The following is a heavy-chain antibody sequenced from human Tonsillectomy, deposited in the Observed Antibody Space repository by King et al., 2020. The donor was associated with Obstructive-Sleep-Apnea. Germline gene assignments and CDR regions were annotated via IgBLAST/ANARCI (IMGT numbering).Heavy chain of an antibody. CDR1: GFTFKNYV. Sequence: VQLVESGGGLVQPGGSLRLSCAVSGFTFKNYVMNWVRQAPGKGLDWVSTLRGRDGSTYYADSVKGRFTISRDNSKNTLYLQMNSLRVEDTAEYYCAKVSRDGGIVEVPTAKEYYYYYYDLDVWGQGTTVTVSS. CDR3: AKVSRDGGIVEVPTAKEYYYYYYDLDV. CDR2: LRGRDGST. J-gene: IGHJ6*02. D-gene: IGHD2-2*01. V-gene: IGHV3-23*04.